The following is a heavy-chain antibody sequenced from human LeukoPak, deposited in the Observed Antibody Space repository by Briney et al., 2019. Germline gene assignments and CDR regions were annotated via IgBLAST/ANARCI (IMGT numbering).Heavy chain of an antibody. CDR2: IYYSGST. Sequence: SETLSLTCTVSGGSISSYYWSWIRQPPGKGLEWIGYIYYSGSTNYNPSLKSRVTISVDTSKNQFSLKLNSVTAADTAVYYCARVDGSGSYPFDYRGQGTLVTVSS. CDR3: ARVDGSGSYPFDY. CDR1: GGSISSYY. J-gene: IGHJ4*02. V-gene: IGHV4-59*01. D-gene: IGHD3-10*01.